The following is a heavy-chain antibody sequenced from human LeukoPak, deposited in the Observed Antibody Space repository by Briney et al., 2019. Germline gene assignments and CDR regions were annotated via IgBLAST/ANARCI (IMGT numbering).Heavy chain of an antibody. CDR1: GGIFISYT. D-gene: IGHD2-15*01. Sequence: SVKVSCKASGGIFISYTINWMRQGPGQGLEWMGRIISIHGTTHYSQKFQDRVTITADKSTGTAYMELSSLRSEDTGVYYCALNDNRMVAASGVFNIWGQGTMVTVSS. CDR3: ALNDNRMVAASGVFNI. J-gene: IGHJ3*02. CDR2: IISIHGTT. V-gene: IGHV1-69*08.